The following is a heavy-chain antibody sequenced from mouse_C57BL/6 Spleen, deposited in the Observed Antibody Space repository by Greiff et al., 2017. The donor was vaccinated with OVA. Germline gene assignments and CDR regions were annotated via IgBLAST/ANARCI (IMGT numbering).Heavy chain of an antibody. J-gene: IGHJ3*01. CDR3: ARDDYSWFAY. CDR2: ISSGSSTI. Sequence: EVQRVESGGGLVKPGGSLKLSCAASGFTFSDYGMHWVHQAPEKGLEWVAYISSGSSTIYYADTVKGRFTISRDNAKNTLFLQMTSLRSEDTAMYYCARDDYSWFAYWGQGTLVTVSA. V-gene: IGHV5-17*01. D-gene: IGHD2-4*01. CDR1: GFTFSDYG.